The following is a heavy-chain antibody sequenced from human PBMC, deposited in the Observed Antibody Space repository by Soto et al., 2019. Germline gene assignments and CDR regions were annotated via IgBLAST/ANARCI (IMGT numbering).Heavy chain of an antibody. V-gene: IGHV4-39*05. CDR3: AGKHPHYSSYHGVDL. J-gene: IGHJ6*02. Sequence: KHSDTPSLASTVSGETMKTTGFYGALKSQPPGKCPEYIGSIYYGGNSYYNPSLESRVAVSVDTSRNQFSLKLRSVTAADATVFYCAGKHPHYSSYHGVDLCGQGTAVTVSS. D-gene: IGHD6-6*01. CDR1: GETMKTTGFY. CDR2: IYYGGNS.